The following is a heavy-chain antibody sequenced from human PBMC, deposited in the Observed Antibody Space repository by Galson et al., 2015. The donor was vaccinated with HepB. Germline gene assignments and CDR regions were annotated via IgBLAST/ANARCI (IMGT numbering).Heavy chain of an antibody. D-gene: IGHD3-10*01. CDR1: SYAFTSHG. V-gene: IGHV1-18*01. J-gene: IGHJ4*02. Sequence: SVKVSCKASSYAFTSHGLSWVRQAPGQGLEWMGWINPHNGNTDYGQKFEGRVTLTADTSTTTAYMELRSLRSDDTAVYYCARRWFGDTTFDYWGQGTLVTVSS. CDR2: INPHNGNT. CDR3: ARRWFGDTTFDY.